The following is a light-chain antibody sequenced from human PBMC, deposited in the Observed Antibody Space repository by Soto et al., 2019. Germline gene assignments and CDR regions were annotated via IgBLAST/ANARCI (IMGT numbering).Light chain of an antibody. CDR3: QSYDSSLSGYLV. CDR1: SSNIGAGYD. J-gene: IGLJ2*01. CDR2: GNS. Sequence: QSALTQPPSVSGAPGQRVTISCTGSSSNIGAGYDVHWYQQLPGTAPKLLIYGNSNRPSGVPDRFSGSKSGTSASLAITGLQAEDEADDYCQSYDSSLSGYLVFGGGTKLTVL. V-gene: IGLV1-40*01.